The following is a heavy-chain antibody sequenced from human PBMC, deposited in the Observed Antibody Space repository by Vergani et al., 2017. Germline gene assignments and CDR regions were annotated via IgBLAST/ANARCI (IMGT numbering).Heavy chain of an antibody. CDR3: AREAGIAVADTQTLRGYYYYYYMDV. V-gene: IGHV3-13*01. CDR1: GFTFSSYD. J-gene: IGHJ6*03. Sequence: EVQLVESGGGLVQPGGSLRLSCAASGFTFSSYDMHWVRQATGKGLEWVSAIGTAGDTYYPGSVKGRVTITRENAKNALYLQMNSLRVGDTAVYDCAREAGIAVADTQTLRGYYYYYYMDVWGKGTTVTVSS. CDR2: IGTAGDT. D-gene: IGHD6-19*01.